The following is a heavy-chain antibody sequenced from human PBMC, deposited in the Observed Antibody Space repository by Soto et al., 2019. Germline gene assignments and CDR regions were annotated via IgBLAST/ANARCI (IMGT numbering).Heavy chain of an antibody. J-gene: IGHJ4*02. CDR1: GFTFSDYY. D-gene: IGHD3-22*01. Sequence: GGSLRLSCAASGFTFSDYYMSWIRQAPGKGLEWVAYISSSDNIIYYADSVKGRFTISRDNAKNSLYLQMNSLRAEDTAVYYCARDLGYYDSSGYFDYWGQGTLVTVSS. CDR3: ARDLGYYDSSGYFDY. V-gene: IGHV3-11*01. CDR2: ISSSDNII.